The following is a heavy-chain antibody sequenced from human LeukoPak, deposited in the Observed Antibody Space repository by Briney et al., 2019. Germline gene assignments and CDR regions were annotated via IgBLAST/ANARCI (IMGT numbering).Heavy chain of an antibody. CDR1: GFSLSTSGVG. Sequence: SGPTLVKPTQTLTLTCTFSGFSLSTSGVGVGWXXXXXXKALEWLALIYWNDDKRYSPSLKTRLTITKDTSKNQVVLTMTNMDPVDTATYYCAHRPAAGTFDYWGQGTLVTVSS. D-gene: IGHD6-13*01. CDR2: IYWNDDK. CDR3: AHRPAAGTFDY. V-gene: IGHV2-5*01. J-gene: IGHJ4*02.